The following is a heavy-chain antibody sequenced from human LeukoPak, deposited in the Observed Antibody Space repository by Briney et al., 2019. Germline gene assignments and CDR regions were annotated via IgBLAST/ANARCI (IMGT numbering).Heavy chain of an antibody. D-gene: IGHD2-2*01. Sequence: PGGSLRLSCAASGFTFSVYGMHWVRQAPGKGLEWVAVIWSDGSNKYSADSVKGRFTISRDNSKNTLYLQMNSLRAEDTAVYYCAREGGYCSSTSCRRGAFDIWGQGTMVTVSS. CDR1: GFTFSVYG. V-gene: IGHV3-33*01. J-gene: IGHJ3*02. CDR2: IWSDGSNK. CDR3: AREGGYCSSTSCRRGAFDI.